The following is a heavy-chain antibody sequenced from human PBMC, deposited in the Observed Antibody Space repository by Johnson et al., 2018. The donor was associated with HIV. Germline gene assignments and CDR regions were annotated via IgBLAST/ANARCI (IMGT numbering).Heavy chain of an antibody. D-gene: IGHD6-13*01. CDR2: ISGSGGST. CDR3: AKDRASIAAALDAFDI. V-gene: IGHV3-23*04. J-gene: IGHJ3*02. CDR1: GFTFSSYA. Sequence: VQLVESGGGVVQPGRSLRLSCAASGFTFSSYAMSWVRQAPGKGLEWVSAISGSGGSTYYADSVKGRFTISRDNSKNTLYLQLNSRRAEDTAVYYFAKDRASIAAALDAFDIWCQGTMVTVSS.